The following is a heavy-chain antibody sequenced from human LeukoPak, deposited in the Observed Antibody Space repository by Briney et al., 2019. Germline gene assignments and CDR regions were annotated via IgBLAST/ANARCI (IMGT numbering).Heavy chain of an antibody. D-gene: IGHD6-13*01. V-gene: IGHV3-74*01. Sequence: GGSLRLSCAASGCTFSSYWMHWVRQAPGKGLVWVPRMNSDGSSISYADSVKGRFTISRDNAKNPLYLQMKSLRAEDTAVYYCARVSRSCAYFEGWGQGTLVTVSS. CDR1: GCTFSSYW. CDR3: ARVSRSCAYFEG. J-gene: IGHJ4*02. CDR2: MNSDGSSI.